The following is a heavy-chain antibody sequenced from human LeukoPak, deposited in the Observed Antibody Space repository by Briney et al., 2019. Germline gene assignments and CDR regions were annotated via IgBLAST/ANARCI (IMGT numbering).Heavy chain of an antibody. V-gene: IGHV4-39*01. Sequence: PSETLSLTCSVSGDSITGYYWGWIRQPPGKGLEWIGSIYYSGSTYYNPSLKSRVTISVDTSKNQFSLKLSSVTAADTAVYYCARHRMSVSHFDYWGQGTLVTVSS. CDR1: GDSITGYY. CDR3: ARHRMSVSHFDY. CDR2: IYYSGST. J-gene: IGHJ4*02.